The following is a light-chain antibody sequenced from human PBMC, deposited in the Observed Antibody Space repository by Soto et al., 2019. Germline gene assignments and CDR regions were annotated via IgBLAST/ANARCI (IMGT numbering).Light chain of an antibody. J-gene: IGKJ4*01. V-gene: IGKV3-15*01. CDR1: QSVKSR. Sequence: EKVMTQSPATLSVSPGERATLSCRASQSVKSRLAWYQQKPGQAPRLLIYDAFTRATGIPARFSGSASGTEITLTISNLQSEDFAVYYCQQYDEWPLTLGGGTTVEIK. CDR3: QQYDEWPLT. CDR2: DAF.